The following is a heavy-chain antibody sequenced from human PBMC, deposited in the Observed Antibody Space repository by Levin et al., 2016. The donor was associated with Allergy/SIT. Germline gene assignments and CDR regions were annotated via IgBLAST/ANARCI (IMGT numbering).Heavy chain of an antibody. J-gene: IGHJ4*02. Sequence: RQAPGKGLEWIGNIYYSGSTYYTPSLKSRVTISVDTSKNQFSLKLSSVTAADTAVYYCARLFKQGVWFIWIDYWGQGTLVTVSS. CDR2: IYYSGST. D-gene: IGHD6-19*01. V-gene: IGHV4-39*01. CDR3: ARLFKQGVWFIWIDY.